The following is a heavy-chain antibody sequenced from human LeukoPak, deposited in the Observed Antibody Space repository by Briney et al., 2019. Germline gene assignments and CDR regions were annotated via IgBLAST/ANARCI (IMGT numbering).Heavy chain of an antibody. Sequence: PAGCLRLSCAASGFTFSGHWMSWVRQAPGKGLEWVANINQGGRHKYYVDSVKGRFTISRDNANNLLYLQMNSLRGEDTAVYYCTRDRSRAEDDWGQGTLVTASP. CDR1: GFTFSGHW. CDR2: INQGGRHK. V-gene: IGHV3-7*01. J-gene: IGHJ4*02. D-gene: IGHD1-14*01. CDR3: TRDRSRAEDD.